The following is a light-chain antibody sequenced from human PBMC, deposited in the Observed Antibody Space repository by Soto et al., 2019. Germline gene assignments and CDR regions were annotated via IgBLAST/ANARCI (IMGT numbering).Light chain of an antibody. J-gene: IGKJ2*01. Sequence: EIVMRQPPATLSVSPGERATLSCGASQSVDRQLAWYQQRPGQAPRLLIYDTSIRATGVPARFSGSGSGSEFTLTISSLQSADFAVYFCQQYNGWPYTFGQGTKVEIK. CDR1: QSVDRQ. CDR3: QQYNGWPYT. V-gene: IGKV3-15*01. CDR2: DTS.